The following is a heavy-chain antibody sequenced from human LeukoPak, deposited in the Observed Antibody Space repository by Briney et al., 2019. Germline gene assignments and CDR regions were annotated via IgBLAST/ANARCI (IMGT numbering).Heavy chain of an antibody. J-gene: IGHJ6*03. CDR2: INHSGST. D-gene: IGHD5-18*01. V-gene: IGHV4-34*01. CDR3: ARRAKSGYSYGLYYYYMDV. CDR1: GGAFSSYH. Sequence: SETLSLTCGVYGGAFSSYHWTWIRQPPEKGLEWIGEINHSGSTNYNPSLKSRVTISVDTSKNQFSLKLSSVTAADTAVYYCARRAKSGYSYGLYYYYMDVWGKGTTVTVSS.